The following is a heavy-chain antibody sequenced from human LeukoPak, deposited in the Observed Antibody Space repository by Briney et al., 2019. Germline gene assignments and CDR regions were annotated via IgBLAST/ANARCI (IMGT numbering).Heavy chain of an antibody. CDR2: ISAYNGNT. V-gene: IGHV1-18*04. D-gene: IGHD2-2*01. Sequence: ASVKVSCKASGYTFTSYGISWVRQAPGQGLEWMGWISAYNGNTNYAQKLQGRVTMTTDTSTSTAYMELRSLRSDDTAVYYCATSLGYCSSTSCYERFDYCGQGTLVTVSS. CDR1: GYTFTSYG. CDR3: ATSLGYCSSTSCYERFDY. J-gene: IGHJ4*02.